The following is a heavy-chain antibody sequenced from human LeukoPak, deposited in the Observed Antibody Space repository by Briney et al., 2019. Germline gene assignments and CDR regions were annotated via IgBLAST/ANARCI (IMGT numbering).Heavy chain of an antibody. Sequence: AAVKVSCKASGYTVTGHYLHWVRQAPGQGLEWMGWINPNSGFTNYAQKFQGRVTMTRDTSINTAYMELHSLTSDDTAMYYCAKDAYSGFSSSYNMDSWGQGTLVTVSS. CDR1: GYTVTGHY. V-gene: IGHV1-2*02. CDR2: INPNSGFT. J-gene: IGHJ4*02. D-gene: IGHD5-18*01. CDR3: AKDAYSGFSSSYNMDS.